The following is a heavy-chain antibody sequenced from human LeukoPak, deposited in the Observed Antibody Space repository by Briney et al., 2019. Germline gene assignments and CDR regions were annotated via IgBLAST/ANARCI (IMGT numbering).Heavy chain of an antibody. J-gene: IGHJ6*03. CDR3: ARFYCSSTSCYYYMDV. Sequence: PSETLSLTCAVSGGSISSSNWWSWVRQPPGKGLEWICEIYHSGSTNYNPSLKSRVTISVDKSKNQFSLKLSSVTAADTAVYYCARFYCSSTSCYYYMDVWGKGATVTVSS. V-gene: IGHV4-4*02. CDR1: GGSISSSNW. CDR2: IYHSGST. D-gene: IGHD2-2*01.